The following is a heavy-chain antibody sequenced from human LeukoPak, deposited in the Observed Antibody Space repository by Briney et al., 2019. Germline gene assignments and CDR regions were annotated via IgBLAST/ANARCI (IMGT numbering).Heavy chain of an antibody. CDR3: ARLPDYYDSSGYPYFDY. CDR2: IYYSGST. V-gene: IGHV4-59*08. D-gene: IGHD3-22*01. CDR1: GGSISSYY. Sequence: IPSETLSLTCTVSGGSISSYYWSWIRQPPGKGLEWIGYIYYSGSTNYNPSLKSRVTISVDTSKNQFSLKLSSVTAADTAVYYCARLPDYYDSSGYPYFDYWGQGTLVTVSS. J-gene: IGHJ4*02.